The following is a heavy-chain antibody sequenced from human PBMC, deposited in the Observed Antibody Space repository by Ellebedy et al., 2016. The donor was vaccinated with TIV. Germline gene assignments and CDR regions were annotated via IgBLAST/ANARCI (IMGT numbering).Heavy chain of an antibody. J-gene: IGHJ6*01. Sequence: MPSETLSLTCSMSGGSISSFHWTWIRQRPAMGLEWIGHVFLGPTRYNPSLNSRVTISVDTSKSQFYLNLKSVTTADSGVYYCARDRRGYGGNEVYYYGLDVWGRGTTVTVFS. V-gene: IGHV4-59*01. CDR1: GGSISSFH. CDR2: VFLGPT. D-gene: IGHD4-23*01. CDR3: ARDRRGYGGNEVYYYGLDV.